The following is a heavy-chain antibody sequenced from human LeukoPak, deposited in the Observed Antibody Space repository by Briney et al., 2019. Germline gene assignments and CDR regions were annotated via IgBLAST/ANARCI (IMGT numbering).Heavy chain of an antibody. Sequence: SGGSLRLSCAASGFTFSDSWMNWVRQAPGKGLEWVGHIKSRTDGGTTDYAGPVKGRFTISRDDSKNTLYLQMNSLKTEDTAVYYCTTTGSRRYYYYFDFWCQGALVTVSS. J-gene: IGHJ4*02. V-gene: IGHV3-15*01. CDR3: TTTGSRRYYYYFDF. CDR2: IKSRTDGGTT. CDR1: GFTFSDSW. D-gene: IGHD1-26*01.